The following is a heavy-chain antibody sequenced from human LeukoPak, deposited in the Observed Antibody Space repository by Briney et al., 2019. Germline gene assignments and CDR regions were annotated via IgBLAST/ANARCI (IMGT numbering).Heavy chain of an antibody. V-gene: IGHV3-21*01. CDR1: GFTFSSYS. CDR3: ARDPSGTYYPRVSGALDI. Sequence: GGSLRLSCAASGFTFSSYSMNWVRQAPGKRLEWVSSISSISSYIYYADSVKGRFTVSRDNAKNSLYLQMDSLRAEDTAVYYCARDPSGTYYPRVSGALDIWGQGTMVTVSS. CDR2: ISSISSYI. J-gene: IGHJ3*02. D-gene: IGHD1-26*01.